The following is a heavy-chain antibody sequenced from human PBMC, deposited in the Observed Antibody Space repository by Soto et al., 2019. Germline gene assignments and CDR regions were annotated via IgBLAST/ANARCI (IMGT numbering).Heavy chain of an antibody. J-gene: IGHJ4*02. D-gene: IGHD6-6*01. CDR2: ISQSGNT. Sequence: SETLSLTCAIYSGSFSCYYWSWIRQPPGKGLEWIGEISQSGNTNYSPSLKSRVSISIDTSKKQFSLNLASVSAADTAVYYCARAPKVSGSSQTRPDFWGQGTLVTVSS. CDR1: SGSFSCYY. V-gene: IGHV4-34*01. CDR3: ARAPKVSGSSQTRPDF.